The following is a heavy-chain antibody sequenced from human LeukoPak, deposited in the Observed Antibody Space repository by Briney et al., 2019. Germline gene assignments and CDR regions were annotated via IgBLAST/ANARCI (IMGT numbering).Heavy chain of an antibody. CDR3: ATELLQSMIVVW. CDR2: FDPEDGET. CDR1: GYALTELS. Sequence: GASVKVSCKVSGYALTELSMHWVRQAPGKGLEWMGGFDPEDGETIYAQKFQGRVTMTEDTSTDTAYMELSSLRSEDTAVYYCATELLQSMIVVWWGQGTLVTVSS. J-gene: IGHJ4*02. V-gene: IGHV1-24*01. D-gene: IGHD3-22*01.